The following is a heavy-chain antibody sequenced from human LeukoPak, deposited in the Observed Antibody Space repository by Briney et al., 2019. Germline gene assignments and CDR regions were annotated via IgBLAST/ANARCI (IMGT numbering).Heavy chain of an antibody. Sequence: GASVKVSCKASGGTFSSYAISWVRQAPGQGLEWMGRIIPILGIANYAQKFQGRVTITADKSTSTAYMELSSLRSEDTAVYYCARDQRVAVAGTCWFDPWGQGTLVTVSS. CDR3: ARDQRVAVAGTCWFDP. CDR2: IIPILGIA. D-gene: IGHD6-19*01. CDR1: GGTFSSYA. V-gene: IGHV1-69*04. J-gene: IGHJ5*02.